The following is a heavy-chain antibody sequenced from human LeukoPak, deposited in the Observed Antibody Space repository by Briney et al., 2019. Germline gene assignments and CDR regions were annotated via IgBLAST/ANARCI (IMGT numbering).Heavy chain of an antibody. D-gene: IGHD5-18*01. J-gene: IGHJ6*02. CDR1: GYSISSGYY. Sequence: SETLSLTCTVSGYSISSGYYWGWIRQPPGKGLEWIGSIYHSGSTYYNPSLKSRVTISVDTSKNQFSLKLSSVTAADTAVYYCARDERGYSRGMDVWGQGTTVTVSS. V-gene: IGHV4-38-2*02. CDR2: IYHSGST. CDR3: ARDERGYSRGMDV.